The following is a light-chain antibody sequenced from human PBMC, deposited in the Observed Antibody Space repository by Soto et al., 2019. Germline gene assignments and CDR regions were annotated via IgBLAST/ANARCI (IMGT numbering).Light chain of an antibody. CDR2: AAS. CDR1: QSVTSY. Sequence: EVVLTQSPATLSLSPGERANLSCRASQSVTSYLAWYQQKPGQAPRLLIYAASNRATGIPARFSGSGSGTDFTLTISSLEPEDFAVYYCQQRSNWPPVYTFGQGTK. V-gene: IGKV3-11*01. CDR3: QQRSNWPPVYT. J-gene: IGKJ2*01.